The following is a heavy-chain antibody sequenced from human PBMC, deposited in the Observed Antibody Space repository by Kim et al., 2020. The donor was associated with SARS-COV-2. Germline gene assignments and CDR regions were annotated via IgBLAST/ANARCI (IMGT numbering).Heavy chain of an antibody. CDR1: GFTFSNYA. D-gene: IGHD5-12*01. CDR2: ISRSGGST. CDR3: AKSYSAYHLFDY. J-gene: IGHJ4*02. Sequence: GGSLRLSCAASGFTFSNYAMSWVRQASGKGLEWVSTISRSGGSTYYADSVKGRFTISRDNSKNTLYLQMNSLRADDTAVYYCAKSYSAYHLFDYWGQGTLVTVSS. V-gene: IGHV3-23*01.